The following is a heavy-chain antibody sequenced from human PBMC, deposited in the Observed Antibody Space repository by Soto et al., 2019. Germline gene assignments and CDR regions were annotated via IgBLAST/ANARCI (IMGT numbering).Heavy chain of an antibody. V-gene: IGHV3-33*08. CDR2: IWYDGGNK. Sequence: GGSLRLSFAASGFTFDDYTMHWVRQAPGKGLEWVAVIWYDGGNKYYADSVKGRFTISRDNSKSSLYLQMNSLRAEDTAVYYCARDQTSYFDNWGQGTLVTVSS. CDR1: GFTFDDYT. J-gene: IGHJ4*02. CDR3: ARDQTSYFDN.